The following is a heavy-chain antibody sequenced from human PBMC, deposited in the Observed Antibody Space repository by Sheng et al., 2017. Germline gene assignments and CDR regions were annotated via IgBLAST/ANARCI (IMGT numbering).Heavy chain of an antibody. D-gene: IGHD2-2*01. CDR3: ARIPYCSTTSCLYGMGV. CDR2: ISYRGAT. J-gene: IGHJ6*02. V-gene: IGHV4-31*02. Sequence: LCGGSISSGGNNWNWIRQHPGKGLEWIGYISYRGATYYNPSLKSRVSISVDTSKNQLSLNLSSVTAVDTAIYYCARIPYCSTTSCLYGMGVWGQGTTVTVSS. CDR1: GGSISSGGNN.